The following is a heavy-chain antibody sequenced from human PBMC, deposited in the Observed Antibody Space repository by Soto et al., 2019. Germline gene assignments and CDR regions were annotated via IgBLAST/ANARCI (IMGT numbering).Heavy chain of an antibody. V-gene: IGHV1-69*13. CDR2: IIPILGTA. CDR3: ARISRAAMPVGWFDP. J-gene: IGHJ5*02. Sequence: GASVKVSCKASGGTFSSYAISWVRQAPGQGLEWMGGIIPILGTANYAQKFQGRVTITADESTSTAYMELSSLRSEGTAVYYCARISRAAMPVGWFDPWSQGTLVTVSS. CDR1: GGTFSSYA. D-gene: IGHD2-2*01.